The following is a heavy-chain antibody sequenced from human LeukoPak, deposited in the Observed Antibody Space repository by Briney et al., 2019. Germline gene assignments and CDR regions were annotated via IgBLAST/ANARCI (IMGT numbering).Heavy chain of an antibody. Sequence: SETLSLTCTVSGGSISSHYWSWIRQPPGKGLEWIGYIYYSGSTKYNPSLKSRVTISVDTSNNQFSLKLCSVTAADTAVYYCARLYDSSGYTNWLDPWGQGTLVTVSS. CDR2: IYYSGST. V-gene: IGHV4-59*11. D-gene: IGHD3-22*01. CDR3: ARLYDSSGYTNWLDP. CDR1: GGSISSHY. J-gene: IGHJ5*02.